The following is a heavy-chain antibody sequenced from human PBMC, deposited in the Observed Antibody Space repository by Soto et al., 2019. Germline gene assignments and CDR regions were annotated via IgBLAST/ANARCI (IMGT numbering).Heavy chain of an antibody. Sequence: ESVKISCKGSGYTFTNYWIGWVRQMPGKGLEWMGIIYPGDSDTKYNPSFQGQVTISADKSITTTYLRWTSLKASDTAIYYCAASIFYYGMDVWGQGTTVTVSS. J-gene: IGHJ6*02. CDR1: GYTFTNYW. CDR3: AASIFYYGMDV. CDR2: IYPGDSDT. V-gene: IGHV5-51*01.